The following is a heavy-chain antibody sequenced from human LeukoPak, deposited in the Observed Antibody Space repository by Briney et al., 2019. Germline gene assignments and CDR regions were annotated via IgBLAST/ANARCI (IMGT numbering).Heavy chain of an antibody. V-gene: IGHV1-69*04. CDR2: IIPILGIA. Sequence: SVKVSCKASGGTFSSYAISWVRQAPGQGLEWMGRIIPILGIANYAQKFQGRVTITADKSTSTAYMELSSLRSEDTAVYYCARDPIRGEREWLFFYWGQGTLVTVSS. D-gene: IGHD3-3*01. CDR3: ARDPIRGEREWLFFY. J-gene: IGHJ4*02. CDR1: GGTFSSYA.